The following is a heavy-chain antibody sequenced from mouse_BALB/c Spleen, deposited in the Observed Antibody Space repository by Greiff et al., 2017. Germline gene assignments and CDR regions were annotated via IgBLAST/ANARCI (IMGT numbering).Heavy chain of an antibody. CDR2: IYPGNSDT. V-gene: IGHV1-5*01. Sequence: VQLQQSGTVLARPGASVKMSCKASGYTFTSYWMHWVKQRPGQGLEWIGAIYPGNSDTSYNQKFKGKAKLTAVTSTSTAYMELSSLTNEDSAVYYCTRFRYYGLDYWGQGTTLTVSS. J-gene: IGHJ2*01. CDR3: TRFRYYGLDY. D-gene: IGHD1-2*01. CDR1: GYTFTSYW.